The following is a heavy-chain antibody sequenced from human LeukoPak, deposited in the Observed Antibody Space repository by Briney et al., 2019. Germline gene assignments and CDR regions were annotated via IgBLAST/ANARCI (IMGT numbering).Heavy chain of an antibody. CDR1: GYNFIDYY. D-gene: IGHD3-10*01. V-gene: IGHV1-2*02. CDR2: INPNSGDT. J-gene: IGHJ6*03. CDR3: ARGVAGTYYYYYMDV. Sequence: ASVKVSCKTSGYNFIDYYVYCVRQAPGQRLEWMGWINPNSGDTNYAQKFQGRVTMTRDTSISTAYMELSSLRSDDTAVYYCARGVAGTYYYYYMDVWGKGTTVTVSS.